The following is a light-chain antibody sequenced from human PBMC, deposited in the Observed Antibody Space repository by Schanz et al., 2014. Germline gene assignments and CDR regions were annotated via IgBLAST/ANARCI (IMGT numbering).Light chain of an antibody. V-gene: IGLV2-14*01. J-gene: IGLJ3*02. CDR3: SSYTSNSTRV. CDR1: SSDVGGYNY. Sequence: QSALTQPASVSGSPGQSITISCTGSSSDVGGYNYVSWYQQHPGKAPKLMIYDVSNRPSGVPDRFSGSKSGNTASLTISGLQAEDETDYYCSSYTSNSTRVFGGGTKLTVL. CDR2: DVS.